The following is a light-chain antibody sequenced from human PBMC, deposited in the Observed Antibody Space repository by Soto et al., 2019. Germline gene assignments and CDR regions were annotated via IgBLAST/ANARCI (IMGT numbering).Light chain of an antibody. Sequence: EIVLTQSPATLSLSPGERATLSCRASQSVSSYLAWYQQKPGQAPRLLIYDASNRATGILARFSGSGSGTDFTLTISSLEPEAFAVYYCQQRSNWLTFGGGTKVEI. V-gene: IGKV3-11*01. J-gene: IGKJ4*01. CDR3: QQRSNWLT. CDR1: QSVSSY. CDR2: DAS.